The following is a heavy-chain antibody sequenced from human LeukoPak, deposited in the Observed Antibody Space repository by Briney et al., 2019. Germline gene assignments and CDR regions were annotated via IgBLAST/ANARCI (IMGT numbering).Heavy chain of an antibody. Sequence: GGSLRLSCIGSGFTFSKTWMMWVRQAPGKGLEWVANINQDGGAISYVDSVKGRFTISRDNAKNSLYLQMNSLRAEDTAVYYCAAQWEPYFDYWGQGTLVTVSS. CDR3: AAQWEPYFDY. D-gene: IGHD1-26*01. CDR2: INQDGGAI. J-gene: IGHJ4*02. V-gene: IGHV3-7*01. CDR1: GFTFSKTW.